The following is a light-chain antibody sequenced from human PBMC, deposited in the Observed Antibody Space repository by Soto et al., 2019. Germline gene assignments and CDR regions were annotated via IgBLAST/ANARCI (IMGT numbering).Light chain of an antibody. V-gene: IGKV3D-20*02. J-gene: IGKJ5*01. CDR1: QSVSSNY. CDR3: QQRSNWPSIT. CDR2: GAS. Sequence: EIVLTQSPATLSVSPGERATLSCRAGQSVSSNYLAWYQQKPGQAPRLLISGASTRATGIPARFSGSGSGTDFTLTINSLEPEDFAVYYCQQRSNWPSITFGQGTRLEIK.